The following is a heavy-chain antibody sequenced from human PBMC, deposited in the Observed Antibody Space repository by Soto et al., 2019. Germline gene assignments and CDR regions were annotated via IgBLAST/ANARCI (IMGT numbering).Heavy chain of an antibody. V-gene: IGHV3-23*01. CDR1: GFTITSRA. Sequence: EVQLLESGGDLVQPGGSLRLACTVSGFTITSRAMSWVRQAPGRGLEWVSAINTAGVATSYAESVKGRVTFSRDTSNNTVYRQMDGLRAEDTATDDGVTRDESSVKYNWYFDIWGRGTVVTVSS. J-gene: IGHJ2*01. D-gene: IGHD6-25*01. CDR3: VTRDESSVKYNWYFDI. CDR2: INTAGVAT.